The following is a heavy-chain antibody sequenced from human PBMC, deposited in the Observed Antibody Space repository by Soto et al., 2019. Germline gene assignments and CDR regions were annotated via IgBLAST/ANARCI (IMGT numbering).Heavy chain of an antibody. D-gene: IGHD3-16*01. J-gene: IGHJ4*02. Sequence: QVQLVQSGAEVKKTGSPVKVSCKASGGNFNTFGFSWVRQAPGQGLEWMGGIIPFFGTAKYSQKFEDKITITADESTNTVYMDLRSLTFEDTAIYYCARSAPMEAGDKYYYDFWGQGALITVSS. CDR1: GGNFNTFG. V-gene: IGHV1-69*01. CDR2: IIPFFGTA. CDR3: ARSAPMEAGDKYYYDF.